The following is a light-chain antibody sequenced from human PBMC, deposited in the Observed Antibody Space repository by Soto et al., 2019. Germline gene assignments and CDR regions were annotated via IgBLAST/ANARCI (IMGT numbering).Light chain of an antibody. CDR3: CAKVGYSMLM. CDR2: EVN. CDR1: SRDIGTYDI. V-gene: IGLV2-23*02. Sequence: QSALTQPASVSGSPGQSITIPCIGTSRDIGTYDIVSWYQQYPGKVPQLLLYEVNRRPSGVSDRFSGSKSGNTASLTISGLQAEDEAHYYFCAKVGYSMLMSGGGTKLTV. J-gene: IGLJ3*02.